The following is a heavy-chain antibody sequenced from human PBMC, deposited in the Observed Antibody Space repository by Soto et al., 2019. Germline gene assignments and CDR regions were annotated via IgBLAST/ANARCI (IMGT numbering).Heavy chain of an antibody. Sequence: ASVKVSCKASGYTFTSYDIKWVRQATGQGLEWMGWMNPNSGNTGYAQKFQGRVTMTRNTSISTAYMELSSLRSEDTAVYYCALLFTISPRQDAFDICGQGTIVTVS. J-gene: IGHJ3*02. D-gene: IGHD3-3*01. CDR2: MNPNSGNT. CDR1: GYTFTSYD. CDR3: ALLFTISPRQDAFDI. V-gene: IGHV1-8*01.